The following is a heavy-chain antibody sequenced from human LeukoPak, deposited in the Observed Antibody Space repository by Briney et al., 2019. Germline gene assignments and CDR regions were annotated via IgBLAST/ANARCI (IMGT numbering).Heavy chain of an antibody. Sequence: GGSLRLSCAVSGFTVSSYGMTWVRRAPGKGLEWVSAFSATDGSAQYAESVKGRFTTSRDNSKNSLYLQMNSLRDEDTAVYYCAKARIAAAGTGAFDVWGQGTMVTVSS. CDR1: GFTVSSYG. V-gene: IGHV3-23*01. J-gene: IGHJ3*01. CDR3: AKARIAAAGTGAFDV. CDR2: FSATDGSA. D-gene: IGHD6-13*01.